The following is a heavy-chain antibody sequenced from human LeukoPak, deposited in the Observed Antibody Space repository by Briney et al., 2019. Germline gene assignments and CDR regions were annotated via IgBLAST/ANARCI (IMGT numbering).Heavy chain of an antibody. CDR2: ISGSGGST. D-gene: IGHD5-18*01. Sequence: LTGGSLGLSCAASGFTFSSYGMSWVRQAPGKGLEWVSAISGSGGSTYYADSVKGRFTISRDNSKNTLYLQMNSLRAEDTAVYYCAKFDGVQLWLPYYYYYMDVWGKGTTVTVSS. CDR1: GFTFSSYG. V-gene: IGHV3-23*01. J-gene: IGHJ6*03. CDR3: AKFDGVQLWLPYYYYYMDV.